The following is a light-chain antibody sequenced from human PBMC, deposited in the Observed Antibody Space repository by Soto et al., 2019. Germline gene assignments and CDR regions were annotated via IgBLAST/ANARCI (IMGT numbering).Light chain of an antibody. CDR1: QTISSW. CDR2: KAS. Sequence: DIQMTQSPSTLSGSVGDRVTITCRASQTISSWLAWYQQKPGKAPKLLIYKASTLQGGVPSRFSGSGSGTDFTLTINSLQPEDLATYYCQQLNSYPITFGQGTRLEI. CDR3: QQLNSYPIT. J-gene: IGKJ5*01. V-gene: IGKV1-5*03.